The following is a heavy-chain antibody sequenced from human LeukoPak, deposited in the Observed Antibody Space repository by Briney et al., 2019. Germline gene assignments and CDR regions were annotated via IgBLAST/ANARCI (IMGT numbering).Heavy chain of an antibody. Sequence: ASVKVSCKPSGYTFTDEYLHWVGQAPGHGLECMGWMHPNTGDTVYVQKFQGRVSFTRDTSISTAYMELHRLRSDDTAVYYCVRHLTDPTSGDYWGQGTLVTVSS. D-gene: IGHD1-14*01. J-gene: IGHJ4*02. CDR2: MHPNTGDT. CDR1: GYTFTDEY. CDR3: VRHLTDPTSGDY. V-gene: IGHV1-2*02.